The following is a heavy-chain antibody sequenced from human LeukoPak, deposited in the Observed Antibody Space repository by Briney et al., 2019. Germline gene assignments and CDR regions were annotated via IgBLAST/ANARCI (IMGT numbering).Heavy chain of an antibody. J-gene: IGHJ4*02. CDR3: ARLRGGDDFDY. V-gene: IGHV3-7*01. CDR1: GVTLSTFG. CDR2: IKHDGSEK. D-gene: IGHD5-12*01. Sequence: RGSLRPSCAASGVTLSTFGMSSVREAPRNGLGWVANIKHDGSEKYYVDSVKGRFTISRDNAKNSLHLKMNSLRAEDTAVYYCARLRGGDDFDYWGQGTLVTVSS.